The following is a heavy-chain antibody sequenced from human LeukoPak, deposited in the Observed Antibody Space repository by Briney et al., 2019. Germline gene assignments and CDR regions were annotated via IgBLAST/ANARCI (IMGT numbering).Heavy chain of an antibody. Sequence: GGSLRLSCAASGFTFNSYSMHWVRQAPGKGLEWVTAISDDETYKFYADSVKGRFTISRDNSKNSLYLQMNSLRAEDTAVYYCASQRYYDSSGYFLDAFDIWGQGTMVTVSS. CDR3: ASQRYYDSSGYFLDAFDI. J-gene: IGHJ3*02. CDR2: ISDDETYK. CDR1: GFTFNSYS. V-gene: IGHV3-30-3*01. D-gene: IGHD3-22*01.